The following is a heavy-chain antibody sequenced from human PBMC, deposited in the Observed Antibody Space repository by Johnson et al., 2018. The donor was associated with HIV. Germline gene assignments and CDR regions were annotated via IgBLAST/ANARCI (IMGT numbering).Heavy chain of an antibody. V-gene: IGHV3-30*19. D-gene: IGHD3-10*01. Sequence: VQLVESGGGVVQPGRSLRLSCVASGFTFSSSGMHWVRQAPGNGLEWVAVIWYDGSNKYYADSVKGRFHISRDSYKDRLYVQMNSLRGEDTAVYYCARDPDPFREYHGDAFDIWGQGTVVTVSS. CDR1: GFTFSSSG. J-gene: IGHJ3*02. CDR2: IWYDGSNK. CDR3: ARDPDPFREYHGDAFDI.